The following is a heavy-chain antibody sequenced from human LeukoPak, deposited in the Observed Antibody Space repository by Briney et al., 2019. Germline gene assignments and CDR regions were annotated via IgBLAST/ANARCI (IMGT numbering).Heavy chain of an antibody. Sequence: PGGSLRLSCAASGFXFSNAWINWVRQTPGKGLEWVARIKRQTEGWTTDYAAPVKGRFTISRDDSKSTLYLQMNSLETEDTAVYYCSRNADHDWWGQGTLVTVSS. CDR2: IKRQTEGWTT. V-gene: IGHV3-15*01. CDR1: GFXFSNAW. D-gene: IGHD1-14*01. J-gene: IGHJ4*02. CDR3: SRNADHDW.